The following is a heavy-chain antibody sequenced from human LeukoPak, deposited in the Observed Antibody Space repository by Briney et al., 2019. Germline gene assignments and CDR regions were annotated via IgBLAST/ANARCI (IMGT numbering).Heavy chain of an antibody. CDR3: ASGSYVWGSYRYTGPFDY. CDR2: IIPIFGTA. J-gene: IGHJ4*02. V-gene: IGHV1-69*05. CDR1: GGTFSSYA. D-gene: IGHD3-16*02. Sequence: SVKVSCKASGGTFSSYAISWVRQAPGQGLEWMGGIIPIFGTANYAQKFQGRVTITTDESTSTAYMELSSLRSEDTAVYYCASGSYVWGSYRYTGPFDYWGQATLVTVSS.